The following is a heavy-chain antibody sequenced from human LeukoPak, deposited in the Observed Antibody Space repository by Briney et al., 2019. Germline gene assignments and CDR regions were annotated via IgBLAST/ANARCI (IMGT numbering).Heavy chain of an antibody. Sequence: GGSLRLSCAASGFTFSSYSMNWVRQAPGKGLEWVSSISSSSSYIYYADSVKGRFTISRDNAKNSLYLQMNSLRSDDTAVYYCARDLPRRLVPGYDYWGQGTLVTVSS. J-gene: IGHJ4*02. CDR2: ISSSSSYI. CDR1: GFTFSSYS. CDR3: ARDLPRRLVPGYDY. V-gene: IGHV3-21*04. D-gene: IGHD6-19*01.